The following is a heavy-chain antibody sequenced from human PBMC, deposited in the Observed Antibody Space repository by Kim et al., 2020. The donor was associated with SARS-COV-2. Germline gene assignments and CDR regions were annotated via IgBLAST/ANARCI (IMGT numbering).Heavy chain of an antibody. CDR2: ISYDGSNK. D-gene: IGHD3-10*01. CDR1: GFTFSTYA. V-gene: IGHV3-30-3*01. CDR3: ATPRSYGSGPPPFDS. Sequence: GGSLRLSCAASGFTFSTYAMHWVRQAPGKGLEWVSVISYDGSNKFYADSAKGRFTISRDNSQNTLYLQMNSLTTDDTAVYFCATPRSYGSGPPPFDSCG. J-gene: IGHJ3*01.